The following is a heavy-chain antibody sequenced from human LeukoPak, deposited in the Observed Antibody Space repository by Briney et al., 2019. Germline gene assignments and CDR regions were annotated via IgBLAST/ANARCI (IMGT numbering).Heavy chain of an antibody. J-gene: IGHJ6*03. D-gene: IGHD5-18*01. CDR2: ISYDGSNE. CDR3: ARRGYSYGFLSPTNYYYYYMDV. CDR1: GFTFSSYV. V-gene: IGHV3-30*04. Sequence: SGGSLRLSCAASGFTFSSYVMHWVRQAPGKGLEWVAIISYDGSNEYYADSVKGRFTISRDNAKNTLYLQMNSLRAEDTAVYYCARRGYSYGFLSPTNYYYYYMDVWGKGTTVIVSS.